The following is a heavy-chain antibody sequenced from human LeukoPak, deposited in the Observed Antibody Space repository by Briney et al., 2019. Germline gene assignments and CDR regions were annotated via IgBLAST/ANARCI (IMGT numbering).Heavy chain of an antibody. V-gene: IGHV4-61*02. Sequence: PSQTLSLTCTVSGGSISSGSYYWSWIRQPAGRGLEWIGRIYTSGSTNYNPSLKSRVTISVDTSKNQFSLKLSSVTAADTAVYYRARVASMVRGGGEFDPWGQGTLVTVSS. CDR2: IYTSGST. D-gene: IGHD3-10*01. CDR1: GGSISSGSYY. J-gene: IGHJ5*02. CDR3: ARVASMVRGGGEFDP.